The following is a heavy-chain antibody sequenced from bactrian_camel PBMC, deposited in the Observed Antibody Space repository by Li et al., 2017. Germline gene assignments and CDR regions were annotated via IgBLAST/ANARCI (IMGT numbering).Heavy chain of an antibody. J-gene: IGHJ4*01. CDR1: GNIYSSYC. V-gene: IGHV3S53*01. Sequence: HVQLVESGGGSVQAGGSLRLSCEVSGNIYSSYCIGWFRQAPGKEREAVAFLDNDGSSRYSDSVKGRFTISRDNAKNMVFLQLNNLKSEDTARYYCTKGQDDVASQGTQVTVS. D-gene: IGHD7*01. CDR2: LDNDGSS.